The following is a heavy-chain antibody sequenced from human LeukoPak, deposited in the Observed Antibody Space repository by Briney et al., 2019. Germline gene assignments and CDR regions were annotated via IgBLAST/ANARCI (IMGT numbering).Heavy chain of an antibody. J-gene: IGHJ4*02. D-gene: IGHD3-22*01. CDR1: GFTFSSYA. CDR2: ISTSGESE. Sequence: GGSLRLSCPVSGFTFSSYAMSWVRQAPGRGLEWVSVISTSGESEYYADSVKGRFTISRDNSENTLYLQMNSLRAEDTAVYYCAKDRGSGYHYFDYWGQGTLVTVSS. CDR3: AKDRGSGYHYFDY. V-gene: IGHV3-23*01.